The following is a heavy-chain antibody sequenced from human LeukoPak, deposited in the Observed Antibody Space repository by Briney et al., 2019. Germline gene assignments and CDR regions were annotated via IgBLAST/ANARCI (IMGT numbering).Heavy chain of an antibody. CDR3: ARAPYYYDSSGRYYFDY. Sequence: GASVKVSCKASGYTFTSYGISWVRQAPGRGLEWMGWISAYNGNTNYALNLQGRVTMTTDTSTSTVYMELRSLRSDDTAVYYCARAPYYYDSSGRYYFDYWGQGTLVTISS. D-gene: IGHD3-22*01. CDR2: ISAYNGNT. CDR1: GYTFTSYG. V-gene: IGHV1-18*01. J-gene: IGHJ4*02.